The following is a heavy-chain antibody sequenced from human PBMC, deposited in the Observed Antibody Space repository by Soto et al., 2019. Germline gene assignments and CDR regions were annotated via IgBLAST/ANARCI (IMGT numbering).Heavy chain of an antibody. CDR3: AIHVAVPRTRGCDY. CDR1: GGYISDNW. V-gene: IGHV4-4*02. CDR2: IYHSGTT. D-gene: IGHD2-21*01. Sequence: QVKLQESGPGLVKPSGTLFLTCAVSGGYISDNWWSWVRQPPGQGLEWMGEIYHSGTTYYTPSLRSRVVILVDKSASQISLTLRSVTAADTAVYYCAIHVAVPRTRGCDYWGPGTLVAVSS. J-gene: IGHJ4*02.